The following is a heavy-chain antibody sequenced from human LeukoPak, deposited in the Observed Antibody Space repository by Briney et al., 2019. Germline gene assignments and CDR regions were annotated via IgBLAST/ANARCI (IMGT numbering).Heavy chain of an antibody. CDR2: INHSGST. D-gene: IGHD3-22*01. CDR1: GGSFSSYY. J-gene: IGHJ4*02. V-gene: IGHV4-34*01. CDR3: ARALGYDSSGDSDY. Sequence: SETLSLTCAVYGGSFSSYYLSWIRQPPGKGLEWVGEINHSGSTNYNPSLKSRVSISVDTSKNQYYLKLSCVTAADTAVYYCARALGYDSSGDSDYWGQGTLVTVSS.